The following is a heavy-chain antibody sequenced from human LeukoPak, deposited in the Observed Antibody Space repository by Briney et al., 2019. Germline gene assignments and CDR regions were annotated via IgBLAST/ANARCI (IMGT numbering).Heavy chain of an antibody. Sequence: GGSLRLSCAASGFTFSSYSMNWVRQAPGKGLEWVSYISSSDNTIHYADSVKGRFTISRDNAKNSLYLEMNSLRDEDTAVYYCARVLRGYSYGRLDYWGQGTLVTVSS. CDR2: ISSSDNTI. D-gene: IGHD5-18*01. J-gene: IGHJ4*02. CDR1: GFTFSSYS. V-gene: IGHV3-48*02. CDR3: ARVLRGYSYGRLDY.